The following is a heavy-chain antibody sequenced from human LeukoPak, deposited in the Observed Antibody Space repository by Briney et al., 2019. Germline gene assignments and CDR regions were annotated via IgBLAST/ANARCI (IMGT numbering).Heavy chain of an antibody. CDR1: GGSFSGYY. D-gene: IGHD3-16*02. Sequence: PSETLSLTCAVYGGSFSGYYWSWIRQPPGKGLEWIGEINHSGSTNYNPSLKSRVTISVDTSKNQFSLKLSSVTAADTAVYYCARGPGSDYVWGSYRQRGAFDYRGQGTLVTVSS. CDR2: INHSGST. J-gene: IGHJ4*02. V-gene: IGHV4-34*01. CDR3: ARGPGSDYVWGSYRQRGAFDY.